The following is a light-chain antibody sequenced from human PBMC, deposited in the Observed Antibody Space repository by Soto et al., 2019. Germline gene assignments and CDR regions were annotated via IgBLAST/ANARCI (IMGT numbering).Light chain of an antibody. Sequence: DIQMTQSPSSLSASVGDRVTITCRASQSISTYLNWYQQKPGKAPKLLIYAASSLQSGVPSRFSGSGSGTDFTLTSSSLQPEGFASYYGQQSYSTPPLFGQGTKLEI. CDR3: QQSYSTPPL. CDR1: QSISTY. J-gene: IGKJ2*01. CDR2: AAS. V-gene: IGKV1-39*01.